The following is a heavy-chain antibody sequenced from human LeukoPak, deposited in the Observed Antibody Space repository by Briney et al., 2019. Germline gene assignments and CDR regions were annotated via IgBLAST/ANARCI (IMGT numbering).Heavy chain of an antibody. J-gene: IGHJ4*02. CDR3: AKDVGFSLGSMDFDY. V-gene: IGHV3-30*02. CDR1: GFTFSSYG. CDR2: IRYDGSNK. D-gene: IGHD1-26*01. Sequence: GGSLRLSCAASGFTFSSYGMHWVRQAPGKGLEWVAFIRYDGSNKYYADSVKGRFTISRDNSKNTLYLQMNSLRAEDTAVYYCAKDVGFSLGSMDFDYWGQGTLVTVSS.